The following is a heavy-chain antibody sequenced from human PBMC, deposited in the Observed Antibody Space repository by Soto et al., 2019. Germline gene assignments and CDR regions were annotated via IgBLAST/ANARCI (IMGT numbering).Heavy chain of an antibody. Sequence: ASGKGSCKASGGTFRNLAINWVRQAPGQGLEWMGGFIPIIGGGINAQKFQGRVTITSDESTSTAYMELSSLKSEDTAMYFCARRSVSHSNAFDFWGQGTMVTVSS. CDR1: GGTFRNLA. J-gene: IGHJ3*01. CDR3: ARRSVSHSNAFDF. CDR2: FIPIIGGG. D-gene: IGHD2-15*01. V-gene: IGHV1-69*13.